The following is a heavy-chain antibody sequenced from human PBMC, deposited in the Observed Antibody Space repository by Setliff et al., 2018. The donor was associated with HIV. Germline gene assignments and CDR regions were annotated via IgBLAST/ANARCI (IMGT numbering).Heavy chain of an antibody. Sequence: SETLSLTCVVSGDSIDNKYYWAWIRQPPGRGLEWIGTVYHTGTAYYNSSLKSRVAISIDTSNNRFSLRLYSVTAADTAMYHCARLLPGDYYGSGSYFDYWGQGTLVTVSS. CDR1: GDSIDNKYY. CDR2: VYHTGTA. V-gene: IGHV4-38-2*01. CDR3: ARLLPGDYYGSGSYFDY. J-gene: IGHJ4*02. D-gene: IGHD3-10*01.